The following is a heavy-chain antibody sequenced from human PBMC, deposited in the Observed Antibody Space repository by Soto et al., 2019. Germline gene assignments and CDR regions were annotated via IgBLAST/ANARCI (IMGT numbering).Heavy chain of an antibody. Sequence: GASVKVSCKASGGTFSSYAISWVRQAPGQGLEWMGGIIPIFGTANYAQKFQGRVTITADESTSTAYMELSSLRSEDTAVYYCARAMGGSYYYYYYDMDVWGQGTTVTVSS. CDR1: GGTFSSYA. V-gene: IGHV1-69*13. D-gene: IGHD1-26*01. CDR2: IIPIFGTA. CDR3: ARAMGGSYYYYYYDMDV. J-gene: IGHJ6*02.